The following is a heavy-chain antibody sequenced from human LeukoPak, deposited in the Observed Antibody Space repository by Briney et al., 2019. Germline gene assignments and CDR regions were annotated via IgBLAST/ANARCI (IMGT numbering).Heavy chain of an antibody. J-gene: IGHJ5*02. V-gene: IGHV3-23*01. CDR1: GFTFSNYA. CDR2: IRTSGDNT. CDR3: AKCVTGWPNWFDP. Sequence: GGSLRLSCAASGFTFSNYAMSWVRQAPGKGLEWVSTIRTSGDNTYYADSVKGRFTISRDNSKNTLYLQMTSLRAEDTALYYCAKCVTGWPNWFDPWGQGTPVTVSS. D-gene: IGHD6-19*01.